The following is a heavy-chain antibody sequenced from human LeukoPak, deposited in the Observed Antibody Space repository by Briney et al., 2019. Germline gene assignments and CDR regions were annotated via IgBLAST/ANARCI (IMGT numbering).Heavy chain of an antibody. CDR3: AKYVVFGELWMGYYFDY. D-gene: IGHD3-10*01. CDR1: GFPFSSYA. J-gene: IGHJ4*02. V-gene: IGHV3-23*01. CDR2: ISGSGGST. Sequence: GGSLRLSCAASGFPFSSYAMSWVRQAPGKGLEWVSAISGSGGSTYYADSVKGRFTISRDNSKNTLYLQMNGLRAEDTAVYYCAKYVVFGELWMGYYFDYWGQGTMVTVCS.